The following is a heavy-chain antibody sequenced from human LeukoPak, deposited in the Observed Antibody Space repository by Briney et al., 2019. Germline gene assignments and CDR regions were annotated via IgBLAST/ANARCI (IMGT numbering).Heavy chain of an antibody. V-gene: IGHV3-11*01. Sequence: GGSLRLSCAASEFTFSDYYMSWIRQAPGKGLEWVSYISSSGSTIYYADSVKGRFTISRDNAKNSLYLQMNSLRAEDTAVYYCATEEPDYYDSSGYYRYWGQGTLVTVSS. CDR1: EFTFSDYY. J-gene: IGHJ4*02. CDR2: ISSSGSTI. CDR3: ATEEPDYYDSSGYYRY. D-gene: IGHD3-22*01.